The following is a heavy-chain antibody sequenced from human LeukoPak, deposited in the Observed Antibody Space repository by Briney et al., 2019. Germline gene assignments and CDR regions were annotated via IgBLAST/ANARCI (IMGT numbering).Heavy chain of an antibody. CDR2: IYYSGST. D-gene: IGHD1-1*01. J-gene: IGHJ4*02. Sequence: SETLSLTCTVSGGSISSSSYYWGWIRQPPGKGLEWIGSIYYSGSTYYNPSLESRVTISVDTSKNQFSLKLSSVTAADTAVYYCARVKTGTTAVLGWGQGTLVTVSS. CDR1: GGSISSSSYY. V-gene: IGHV4-39*07. CDR3: ARVKTGTTAVLG.